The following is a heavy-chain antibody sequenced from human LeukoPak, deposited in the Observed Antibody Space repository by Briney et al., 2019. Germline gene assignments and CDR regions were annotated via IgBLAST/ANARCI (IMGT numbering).Heavy chain of an antibody. CDR1: GFTFRSYA. V-gene: IGHV3-64*01. CDR2: ISSNGGST. J-gene: IGHJ4*02. D-gene: IGHD6-19*01. CDR3: ARDGAVAGLIDN. Sequence: GRSLRFSGAAFGFTFRSYAMHWVRQAPGKGLEYVSAISSNGGSTYSANSVKGRFTISRDNSKNALYLQMGSLRAEDMAVYYCARDGAVAGLIDNWGQGSLVTVSS.